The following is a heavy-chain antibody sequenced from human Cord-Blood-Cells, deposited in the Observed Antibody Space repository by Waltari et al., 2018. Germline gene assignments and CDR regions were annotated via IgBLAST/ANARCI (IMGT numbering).Heavy chain of an antibody. CDR1: GGSFSGYY. D-gene: IGHD3-10*01. CDR3: ARFSMRGSGSYYSFDY. CDR2: INHSGST. Sequence: QVQLQQWGAGLLKPSETLSLTCAVYGGSFSGYYWSWIRQPPGKGLEWIGEINHSGSTNSNPSLESRVTISVDTSKNQFSLKLSSVTAADTAVYYCARFSMRGSGSYYSFDYWGQGTLVTVSS. J-gene: IGHJ4*02. V-gene: IGHV4-34*01.